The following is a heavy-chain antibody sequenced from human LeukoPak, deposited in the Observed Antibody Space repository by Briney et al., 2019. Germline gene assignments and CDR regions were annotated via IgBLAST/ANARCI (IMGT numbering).Heavy chain of an antibody. CDR3: AKVLVPTYYYDSSGYYPFDY. D-gene: IGHD3-22*01. Sequence: PGGSLRLSCAASGFTFSSYAMSWVRQAPGKGLEWVSAISGSGGSTYYADSVKGRFTISRDNSKNTLYLQMNSLRAEDTAVYYCAKVLVPTYYYDSSGYYPFDYWGQGTLVTVSS. CDR2: ISGSGGST. CDR1: GFTFSSYA. V-gene: IGHV3-23*01. J-gene: IGHJ4*02.